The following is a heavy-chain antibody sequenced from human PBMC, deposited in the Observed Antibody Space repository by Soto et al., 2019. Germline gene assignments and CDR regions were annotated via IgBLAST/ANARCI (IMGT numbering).Heavy chain of an antibody. Sequence: QVQLQESGPGLVKPSETLSLTCTVSGGSISSYYWSWIRQPPGKGLEWIGYIYYSGSTNYNPSLKSRVTISVDTSKNQFSLKLSSVTAADTAVYYCARGGAGYNWWYFDYWGQGTLVTVSS. CDR3: ARGGAGYNWWYFDY. J-gene: IGHJ4*02. CDR2: IYYSGST. CDR1: GGSISSYY. V-gene: IGHV4-59*01. D-gene: IGHD5-12*01.